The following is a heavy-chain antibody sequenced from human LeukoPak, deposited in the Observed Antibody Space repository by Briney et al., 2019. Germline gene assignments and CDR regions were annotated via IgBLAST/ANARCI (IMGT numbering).Heavy chain of an antibody. CDR1: GYRFTSYW. V-gene: IGHV5-51*01. D-gene: IGHD3-10*01. CDR3: ARLQGHYTRYYFDY. J-gene: IGHJ4*02. CDR2: IYPGDSDT. Sequence: GESLQISCKGSGYRFTSYWVGWVRQMPGKGLEWMGIIYPGDSDTRYSPSFQGQVTISADKSISTAYLQWSSLKASDTAMYYCARLQGHYTRYYFDYWGQGTLVTVSS.